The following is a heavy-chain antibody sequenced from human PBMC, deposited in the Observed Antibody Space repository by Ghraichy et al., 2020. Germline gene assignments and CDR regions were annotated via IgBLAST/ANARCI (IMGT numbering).Heavy chain of an antibody. CDR1: GFTFSSYS. J-gene: IGHJ4*02. V-gene: IGHV3-21*01. D-gene: IGHD3-16*02. Sequence: GGSLRLSCAASGFTFSSYSMNWVRQAPGKGLEWVSSISSSSSYIYYADSVKGRFTISRDNAKNSLYLQMNNLRAEDTAVYYCARGRQYDYVWGSYRYTPYPFDYWGQGTLVTVSS. CDR3: ARGRQYDYVWGSYRYTPYPFDY. CDR2: ISSSSSYI.